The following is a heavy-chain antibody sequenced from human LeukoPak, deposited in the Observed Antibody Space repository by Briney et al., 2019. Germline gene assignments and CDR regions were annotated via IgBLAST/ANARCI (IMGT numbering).Heavy chain of an antibody. CDR3: ATAPASVDSS. Sequence: PGGSLRLSCAASGFTFTRFWLTWVRQSPGKGLEWVANINPDGTKTTYVDSVEGRLAISRDNAKNSVFLLMTSLRAEDTAMYYCATAPASVDSSWGQGTLVAVSS. CDR2: INPDGTKT. D-gene: IGHD3-3*01. V-gene: IGHV3-7*01. J-gene: IGHJ5*02. CDR1: GFTFTRFW.